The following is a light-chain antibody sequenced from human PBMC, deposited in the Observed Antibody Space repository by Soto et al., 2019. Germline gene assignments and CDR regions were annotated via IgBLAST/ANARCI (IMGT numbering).Light chain of an antibody. Sequence: RASQSVGSSYLAWYQQKPGQAPRVLIYGTSSRATGIPDRFSGSGSGTDFTLTISSLQPEDIATYYCQESYSTSFGQGTKVDI. CDR2: GTS. CDR3: QESYSTS. J-gene: IGKJ1*01. CDR1: QSVGSSY. V-gene: IGKV3-20*01.